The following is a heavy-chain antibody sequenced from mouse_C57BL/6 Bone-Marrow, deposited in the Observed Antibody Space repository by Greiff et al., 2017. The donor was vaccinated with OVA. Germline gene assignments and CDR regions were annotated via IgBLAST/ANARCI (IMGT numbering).Heavy chain of an antibody. V-gene: IGHV1-55*01. CDR3: GLYGNYDYAMDY. Sequence: VHLQQPGAELVKPGASVKMSCKASGYTFTSYWITWVKQRPGQGLEWIGDIYPGSGSTNYNEKFKSKATLTVDTSSSTAYMQLSSLTSEDSAFYYCGLYGNYDYAMDYWGQGTSVTVSS. J-gene: IGHJ4*01. CDR2: IYPGSGST. CDR1: GYTFTSYW. D-gene: IGHD2-10*02.